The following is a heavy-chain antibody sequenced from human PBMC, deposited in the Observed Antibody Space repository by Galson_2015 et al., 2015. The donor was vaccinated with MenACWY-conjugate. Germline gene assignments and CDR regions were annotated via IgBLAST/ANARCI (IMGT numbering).Heavy chain of an antibody. J-gene: IGHJ4*02. CDR3: AKSRGASFYFDS. Sequence: SLRLSCAASGFIFNNYWMHWARQAPGKGLVWVSRINPGGSSTTYADSVKARFTISRDNAKNTLYLQMNSLRPEDTAVFYCAKSRGASFYFDSWGQGTLVTVSS. CDR1: GFIFNNYW. CDR2: INPGGSST. D-gene: IGHD1-26*01. V-gene: IGHV3-74*01.